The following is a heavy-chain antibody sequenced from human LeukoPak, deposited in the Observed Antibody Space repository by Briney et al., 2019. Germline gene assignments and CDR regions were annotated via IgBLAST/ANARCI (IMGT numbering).Heavy chain of an antibody. CDR2: IYTSGST. Sequence: SETLSLTCTVSGGSISSYYWSWIRQPPGKGLEWIGYIYTSGSTNYNPSLKSRVTLSVDTSKNQFSLKLSSVTAADTAVYYCARRYIGPYWYFDLWGRGTLVTVSS. D-gene: IGHD1-1*01. CDR1: GGSISSYY. V-gene: IGHV4-4*09. CDR3: ARRYIGPYWYFDL. J-gene: IGHJ2*01.